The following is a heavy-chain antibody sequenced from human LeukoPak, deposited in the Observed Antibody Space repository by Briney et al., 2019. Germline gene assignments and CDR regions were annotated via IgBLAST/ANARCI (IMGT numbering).Heavy chain of an antibody. CDR1: GYTFTSYA. CDR2: INAGNGNT. V-gene: IGHV1-3*01. J-gene: IGHJ4*02. CDR3: ARPLFPGIAVAGLN. Sequence: ASVKVSCKASGYTFTSYAMHWVRQAPGQRLEWMGWINAGNGNTKYSQKFQVRVTITRDTSASIACMELSSLRSEDTAVYYCARPLFPGIAVAGLNWGQGTLVTVSS. D-gene: IGHD6-19*01.